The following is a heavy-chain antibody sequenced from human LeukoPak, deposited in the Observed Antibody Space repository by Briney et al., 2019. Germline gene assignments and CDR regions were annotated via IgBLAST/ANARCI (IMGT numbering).Heavy chain of an antibody. CDR3: AKDVNDYQGAFDI. Sequence: PGGSLRLSCAASGFIFSSYAMSWVRQAPGKGLEWVSAISGSGGSTYYADSVKGRFTISRDNSKNTLYLQMDSLRAEDTAVYYCAKDVNDYQGAFDIWGQGTMVTVSS. CDR2: ISGSGGST. D-gene: IGHD4-11*01. V-gene: IGHV3-23*01. CDR1: GFIFSSYA. J-gene: IGHJ3*02.